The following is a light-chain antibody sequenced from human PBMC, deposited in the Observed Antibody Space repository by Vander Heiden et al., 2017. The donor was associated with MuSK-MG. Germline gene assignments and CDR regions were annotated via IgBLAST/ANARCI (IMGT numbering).Light chain of an antibody. CDR3: SSYALKV. Sequence: QSALTQPPSASGSPGQSVTISCTGTSSDVGGYNYVSWYQKHPGKAPKLMIYEVSKRPSGVPDRFSGSKPGNTASLTVSGLQAEDEADYYCSSYALKVFGGGTKLTVL. J-gene: IGLJ2*01. CDR1: SSDVGGYNY. CDR2: EVS. V-gene: IGLV2-8*01.